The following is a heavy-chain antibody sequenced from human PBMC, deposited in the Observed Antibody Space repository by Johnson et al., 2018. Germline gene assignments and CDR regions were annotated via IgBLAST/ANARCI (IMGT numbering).Heavy chain of an antibody. CDR3: ARGVESSAWGLGVAFDI. CDR2: IIPIFGTA. J-gene: IGHJ3*02. D-gene: IGHD6-6*01. V-gene: IGHV1-69*01. CDR1: GGTFSSYA. Sequence: QVQLVQSGAGVKEPGSSVKVSCKASGGTFSSYAISWVRQAPGQGLEWMGGIIPIFGTANYAQKFPGRVTITADEYPSPAYMELSSLRYEDTAVYYCARGVESSAWGLGVAFDIWGQGTMVTVSS.